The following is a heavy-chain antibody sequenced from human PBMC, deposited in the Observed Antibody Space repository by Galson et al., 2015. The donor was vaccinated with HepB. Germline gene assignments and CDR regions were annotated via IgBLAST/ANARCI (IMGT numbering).Heavy chain of an antibody. CDR2: ITGSGGST. CDR3: ARATSPLDY. Sequence: SLRLSCAASGFTFSSYAMSWVRQAPGKGLEWVSTITGSGGSTYYADSVKGRFTVSRDNSKNTLGLQMNSLRADDTAVYYCARATSPLDYWGQGTLVIVSS. CDR1: GFTFSSYA. V-gene: IGHV3-23*01. J-gene: IGHJ4*02.